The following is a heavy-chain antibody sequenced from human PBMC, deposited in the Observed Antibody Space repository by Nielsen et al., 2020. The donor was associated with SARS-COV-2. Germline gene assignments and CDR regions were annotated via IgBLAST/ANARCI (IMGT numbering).Heavy chain of an antibody. J-gene: IGHJ6*02. CDR3: ATKEEGPFGETYYYYYYGMDV. CDR1: GFTFSSYA. Sequence: GGSLRLSCAASGFTFSSYAMSWVRQAPGKGLEWVSAISGSGGSTYYADSVKGRFTISRDNSKNTLYLQMNSLRAEDTAVYHCATKEEGPFGETYYYYYYGMDVWGQGTTVTVSS. D-gene: IGHD3-10*01. CDR2: ISGSGGST. V-gene: IGHV3-23*01.